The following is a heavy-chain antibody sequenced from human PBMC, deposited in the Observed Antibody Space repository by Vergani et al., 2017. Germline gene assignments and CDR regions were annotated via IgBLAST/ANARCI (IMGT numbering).Heavy chain of an antibody. D-gene: IGHD6-13*01. CDR3: ATTRPGIAAAGLFDY. CDR1: GYTFTGYY. J-gene: IGHJ4*02. V-gene: IGHV1-2*02. Sequence: QVQLVQSGAEVKKPGASVKVSCKASGYTFTGYYIHWVRQAPGQGLEWMGWINPNSGGTNYAQKFQGRVTMTRDTSISTAYMELSRLRSDDTAVYYCATTRPGIAAAGLFDYWGQGTLVTVSS. CDR2: INPNSGGT.